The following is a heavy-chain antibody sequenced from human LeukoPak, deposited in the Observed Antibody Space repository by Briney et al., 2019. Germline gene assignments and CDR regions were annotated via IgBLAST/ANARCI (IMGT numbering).Heavy chain of an antibody. Sequence: GGPLRLSCTASGFTFDDYAMTWVRQAPGKGLEWVSGINWNGGSTGYADSVKGRFTISRDNAKNSLYLQMNSLRAEDTALYYCARKDLWFGYYYIDVWGKGTTVTVSS. D-gene: IGHD3-10*01. J-gene: IGHJ6*03. CDR1: GFTFDDYA. CDR2: INWNGGST. CDR3: ARKDLWFGYYYIDV. V-gene: IGHV3-20*04.